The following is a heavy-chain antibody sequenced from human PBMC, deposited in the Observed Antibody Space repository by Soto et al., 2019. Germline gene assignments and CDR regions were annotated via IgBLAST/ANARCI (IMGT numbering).Heavy chain of an antibody. CDR2: ISSDGNSK. CDR3: ARDDEGGSDCDLGY. Sequence: QAHLVESGGGVVQPGRSLTLSCAVSGFTFSSHYMRWVRQAPGKGLEWVALISSDGNSKYYADSVKGRFTTSRDNSKNTMYLQMNSLRVEDTAVYYCARDDEGGSDCDLGYWGQGALVTVSS. CDR1: GFTFSSHY. J-gene: IGHJ4*02. D-gene: IGHD1-26*01. V-gene: IGHV3-30-3*01.